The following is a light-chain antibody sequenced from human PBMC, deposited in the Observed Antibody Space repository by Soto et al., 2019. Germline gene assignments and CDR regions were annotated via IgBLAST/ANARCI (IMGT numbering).Light chain of an antibody. J-gene: IGLJ1*01. V-gene: IGLV2-23*03. CDR3: CSHAGSDTFRV. CDR2: EGT. CDR1: SSDVGNYNL. Sequence: SALTQPASVSGSPGQSITISCIGTSSDVGNYNLVSWYQQHPGKAPKLMIYEGTKRPSGVSNRFSGSKSGNMASLTISGLQAEDEADYYCCSHAGSDTFRVFGTGTKLTVL.